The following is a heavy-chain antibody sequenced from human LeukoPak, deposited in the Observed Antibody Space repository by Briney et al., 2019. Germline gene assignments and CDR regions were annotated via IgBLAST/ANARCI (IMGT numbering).Heavy chain of an antibody. Sequence: GASVKVSCKASGYGFSDVYFNWVRQAPGQGLEWMGWINPHSGATNYAQRFQGRVSMDASIDTAYMELSRLTSDDTAVYYCATSSSVTHTRDPWDQETLVTVSS. CDR2: INPHSGAT. D-gene: IGHD5/OR15-5a*01. CDR1: GYGFSDVY. V-gene: IGHV1-2*02. CDR3: ATSSSVTHTRDP. J-gene: IGHJ5*02.